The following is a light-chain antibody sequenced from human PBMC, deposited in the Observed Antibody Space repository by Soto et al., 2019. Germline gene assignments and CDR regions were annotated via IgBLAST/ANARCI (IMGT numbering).Light chain of an antibody. CDR2: EVS. V-gene: IGLV2-23*02. CDR1: SSDVGSYNL. Sequence: QSLPTQPASVSGSPGQSFTISCTGTSSDVGSYNLVSWYQQHPGKAPKLMIYEVSKRPSGVSNRFSGSKSGNTASLTISGLQAEDEADYYCCSYAGSRTYVFGTETKVNVL. CDR3: CSYAGSRTYV. J-gene: IGLJ1*01.